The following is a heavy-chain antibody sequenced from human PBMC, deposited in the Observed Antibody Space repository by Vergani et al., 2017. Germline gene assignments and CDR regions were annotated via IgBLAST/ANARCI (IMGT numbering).Heavy chain of an antibody. V-gene: IGHV4-59*01. CDR1: GGSINNYF. J-gene: IGHJ6*03. Sequence: QVQLQESGPGLVKPSETLSLTCPVSGGSINNYFWSWIRQPPGKGLEWLGHIYYSGNTNYNPSLKNRVTISIDTSKTQFSLKLSSVTAADTAVYYCARALVLVVPEGYPYYYYMDVWGKGTTVTVSS. CDR2: IYYSGNT. CDR3: ARALVLVVPEGYPYYYYMDV. D-gene: IGHD4/OR15-4a*01.